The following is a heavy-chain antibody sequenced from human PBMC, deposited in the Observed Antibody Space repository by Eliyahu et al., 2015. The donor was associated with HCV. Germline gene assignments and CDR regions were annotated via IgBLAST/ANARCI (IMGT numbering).Heavy chain of an antibody. CDR2: IFPGDSDI. CDR3: ARRTPTGDCTSTSCYPFDY. CDR1: GYSFNSYW. Sequence: EVQLVQSGAEVKKPGESLKISCQGSGYSFNSYWIGWVRQMPGKGLEWVGIIFPGDSDIRYSPSFQDQVTISADKSINTAYLQWSNLRTSDTGMYYCARRTPTGDCTSTSCYPFDYWGQGTLVTVSS. D-gene: IGHD2-2*03. J-gene: IGHJ4*02. V-gene: IGHV5-51*01.